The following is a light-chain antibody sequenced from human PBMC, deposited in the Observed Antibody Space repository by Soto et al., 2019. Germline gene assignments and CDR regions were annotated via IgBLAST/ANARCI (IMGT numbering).Light chain of an antibody. J-gene: IGKJ4*01. V-gene: IGKV1-9*01. CDR1: QGISSY. CDR2: AAS. Sequence: DIQLTQSPSFLSASVGDRVTITCRASQGISSYLAWYQQKPGKAPKLLIYAASTLQSGAPSRFSVSGSGTEFTLTISSLQPEDFATYSCQQHNSYPLTCGGGTKVEIK. CDR3: QQHNSYPLT.